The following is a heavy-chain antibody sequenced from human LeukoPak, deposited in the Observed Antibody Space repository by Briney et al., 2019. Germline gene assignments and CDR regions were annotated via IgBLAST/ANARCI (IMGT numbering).Heavy chain of an antibody. V-gene: IGHV4-31*03. J-gene: IGHJ4*02. D-gene: IGHD2-15*01. CDR2: IYNTGST. CDR3: ARTSPNCSGGSCSPSPH. Sequence: PSETLSLTCTVSGGSINSGNYYWSWVPQYPGKGLGWVAYIYNTGSTYYNPPLKSRVTLSLDTSKNQFSLKLNSVTAADTAVYYCARTSPNCSGGSCSPSPHWGQGTLVTVSS. CDR1: GGSINSGNYY.